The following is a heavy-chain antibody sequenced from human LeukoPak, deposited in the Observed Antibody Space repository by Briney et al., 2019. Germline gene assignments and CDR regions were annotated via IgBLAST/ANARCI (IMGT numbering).Heavy chain of an antibody. J-gene: IGHJ4*02. D-gene: IGHD4-17*01. CDR2: IYSGGST. CDR1: GFTVSTNY. Sequence: GGSLRLSCTASGFTVSTNYMGWVRQAPGKGLEWVSVIYSGGSTYYADSVKGRFTISRDNSKNMLYLQMNSLRAEDTAKHYCARETYGDYYALAYWGQGTLVTVSS. CDR3: ARETYGDYYALAY. V-gene: IGHV3-53*01.